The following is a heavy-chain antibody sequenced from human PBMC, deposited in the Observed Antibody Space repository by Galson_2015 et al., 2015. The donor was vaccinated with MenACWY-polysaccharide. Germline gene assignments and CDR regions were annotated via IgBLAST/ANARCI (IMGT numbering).Heavy chain of an antibody. CDR2: IKQDGSEK. J-gene: IGHJ4*02. V-gene: IGHV3-7*01. CDR1: GFTFSSHW. Sequence: SLRLSCAASGFTFSSHWMSWVRQTPGKGLEWVANIKQDGSEKYYVDSVKGRFTISRDNAKNSLFLQMNSLRAEDTAVYYCTRDISPSPCSSSWFINWGQGTLVTVSS. CDR3: TRDISPSPCSSSWFIN. D-gene: IGHD6-13*01.